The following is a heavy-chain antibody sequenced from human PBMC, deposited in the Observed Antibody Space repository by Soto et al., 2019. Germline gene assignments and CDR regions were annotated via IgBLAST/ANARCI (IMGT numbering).Heavy chain of an antibody. Sequence: SETLSLTCTVSGGSISSSSYYWGWIRQPPGKGLEWIGSIYYSGSTYYNPSLKSRVTISVDTSKNQFTLKLSSVTAADTAVYYCATSYGNAGYTYWGQGAQVNGSS. D-gene: IGHD1-1*01. V-gene: IGHV4-39*01. CDR2: IYYSGST. CDR3: ATSYGNAGYTY. CDR1: GGSISSSSYY. J-gene: IGHJ4*02.